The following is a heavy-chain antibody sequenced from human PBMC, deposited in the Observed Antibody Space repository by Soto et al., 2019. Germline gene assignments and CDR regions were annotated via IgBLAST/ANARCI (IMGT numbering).Heavy chain of an antibody. CDR1: GDSVSSNSAG. V-gene: IGHV6-1*01. J-gene: IGHJ6*02. Sequence: PSETLSLTCVLSGDSVSSNSAGWNWIRQSPSRGLEWLGRTYYKSKWNNDYARSVKSRITINPDTSKNQFSLHLYSVTPEDTAVYYCTGITWFRGMDVWGQGTPVTVSS. CDR3: TGITWFRGMDV. D-gene: IGHD3-10*01. CDR2: TYYKSKWNN.